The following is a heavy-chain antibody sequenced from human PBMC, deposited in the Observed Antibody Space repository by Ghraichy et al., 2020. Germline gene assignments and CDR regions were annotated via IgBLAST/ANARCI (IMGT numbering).Heavy chain of an antibody. Sequence: SETQSLTCTVSGGSISSSSYYWGWIRQPPGKGLEWIGSIYYSGSTYYNPSLKSRVTISVDTSKNQFSLKLSSVTAADTAVYYCARVQYSSSYYYYGMDVWGQGTTVTVSS. CDR1: GGSISSSSYY. J-gene: IGHJ6*02. CDR2: IYYSGST. D-gene: IGHD6-6*01. V-gene: IGHV4-39*07. CDR3: ARVQYSSSYYYYGMDV.